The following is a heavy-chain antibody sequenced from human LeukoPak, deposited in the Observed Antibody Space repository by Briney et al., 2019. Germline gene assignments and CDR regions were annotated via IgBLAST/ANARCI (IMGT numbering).Heavy chain of an antibody. CDR1: GYSFTTYW. D-gene: IGHD5-18*01. Sequence: GESLKISCKGSGYSFTTYWIGWVRQMPGKGLEWMGIIYPGDSDTGYSPSFQGQVTISADKSIITAYLQWSSLEASDTAMYYCARPGSQLWLMDFDYWGQGTLVTVSS. J-gene: IGHJ4*02. V-gene: IGHV5-51*01. CDR3: ARPGSQLWLMDFDY. CDR2: IYPGDSDT.